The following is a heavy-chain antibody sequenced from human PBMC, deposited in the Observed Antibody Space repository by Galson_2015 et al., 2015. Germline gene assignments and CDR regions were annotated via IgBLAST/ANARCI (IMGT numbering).Heavy chain of an antibody. Sequence: SETLSLTCAVSGYSINSSYYWGWIRQPPGKGLEWIGSIYRSGSTYYNPSLKSRVTISVDTSKNQFSLKLTSVTAADTAVYYCARVTDGGSYYYYYMDVWGKGTTVTVSS. CDR3: ARVTDGGSYYYYYMDV. D-gene: IGHD1-26*01. CDR1: GYSINSSYY. CDR2: IYRSGST. V-gene: IGHV4-38-2*01. J-gene: IGHJ6*03.